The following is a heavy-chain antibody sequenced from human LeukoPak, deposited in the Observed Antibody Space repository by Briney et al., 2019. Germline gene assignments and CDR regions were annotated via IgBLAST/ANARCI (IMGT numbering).Heavy chain of an antibody. Sequence: SETLSLTCTVSGGSISSSSYYWGWIRQPPGKGLEWIGSFYYSGSTYQNPSLKSRVTISVDTSKNQFSLKLTSVTAADTAVYYCARVKLRRDLDYWGQGTLVTVSS. CDR1: GGSISSSSYY. D-gene: IGHD4-23*01. J-gene: IGHJ4*02. V-gene: IGHV4-39*07. CDR2: FYYSGST. CDR3: ARVKLRRDLDY.